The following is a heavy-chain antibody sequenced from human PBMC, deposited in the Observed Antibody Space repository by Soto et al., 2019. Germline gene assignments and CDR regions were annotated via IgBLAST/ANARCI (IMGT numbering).Heavy chain of an antibody. CDR1: GFTFSDYY. Sequence: GGSLRLSCAASGFTFSDYYMSWLRQAPGKGLEWVSYISSSCSYTNYADSVKGRFTISRDNAKNSLYLQMNSLRAEDTAVYYCARDRRVDYWGQGTLVTVSS. CDR3: ARDRRVDY. D-gene: IGHD6-6*01. V-gene: IGHV3-11*06. J-gene: IGHJ4*02. CDR2: ISSSCSYT.